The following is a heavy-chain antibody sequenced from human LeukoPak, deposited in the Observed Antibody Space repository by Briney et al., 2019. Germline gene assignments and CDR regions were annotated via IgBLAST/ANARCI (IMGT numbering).Heavy chain of an antibody. CDR1: GFTFSSYG. V-gene: IGHV3-30*18. CDR3: AKPPFEYDYSAHDEYFQH. Sequence: GRSLRLSCAASGFTFSSYGMHWVRQAPGKGLEWVAVISYDGSNKYYTDSVKGRFTISIDNSKNTLYLQMNSLRAEDTAVYYCAKPPFEYDYSAHDEYFQHWGQGTLVTVSS. J-gene: IGHJ1*01. CDR2: ISYDGSNK. D-gene: IGHD4-11*01.